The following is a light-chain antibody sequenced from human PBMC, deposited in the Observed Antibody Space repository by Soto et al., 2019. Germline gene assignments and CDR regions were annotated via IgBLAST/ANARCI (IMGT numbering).Light chain of an antibody. V-gene: IGLV2-14*01. J-gene: IGLJ2*01. Sequence: QSALTQPASVSGSPGQSITISCTGTSSDVGGYNYVSWYQQHPGKAPKLMIYEVSNRPSGLSNRFSGSKSGNTASLTISGLQAEDEADYYCSSYTTSGTFVVFGGGTKVTVL. CDR2: EVS. CDR1: SSDVGGYNY. CDR3: SSYTTSGTFVV.